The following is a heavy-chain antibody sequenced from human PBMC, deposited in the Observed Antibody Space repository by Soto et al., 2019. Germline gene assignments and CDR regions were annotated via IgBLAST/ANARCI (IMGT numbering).Heavy chain of an antibody. D-gene: IGHD6-13*01. CDR2: ILYDGSHQ. CDR3: ARGGSSSGNTYGMDV. CDR1: GFTFSTYA. V-gene: IGHV3-30-3*01. Sequence: QVQLVESGGGVVQPGRSLRLSCAASGFTFSTYAMHWVRQAPGKGLEWVALILYDGSHQYYADSVKGRFTISRDSSQNTLYMQVTSLRAEDTAVYYCARGGSSSGNTYGMDVWGQGTTVTVSS. J-gene: IGHJ6*02.